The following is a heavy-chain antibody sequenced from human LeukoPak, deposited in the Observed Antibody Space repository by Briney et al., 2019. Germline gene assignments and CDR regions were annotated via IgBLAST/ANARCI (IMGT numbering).Heavy chain of an antibody. D-gene: IGHD1-1*01. CDR1: GFTFSSSW. V-gene: IGHV3-48*04. CDR3: ARDPRTVRI. J-gene: IGHJ4*02. Sequence: GGSLRLSCAASGFTFSSSWMTWVRQAPGKGLEWLSYISGNGGVIQYADSVKGRFTISRDNAKNLLYLQMDSLRVEDTAIYYCARDPRTVRIWGQGTLVTVSS. CDR2: ISGNGGVI.